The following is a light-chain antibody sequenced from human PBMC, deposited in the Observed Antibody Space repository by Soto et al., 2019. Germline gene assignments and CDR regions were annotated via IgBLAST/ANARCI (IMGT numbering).Light chain of an antibody. V-gene: IGLV1-51*02. CDR2: ENN. CDR3: GSWDSSLSAV. CDR1: SSNIGNNY. J-gene: IGLJ7*01. Sequence: QSVLTQPPSVSAAPGQKVTISCSGSSSNIGNNYASWYQQLPGTAPKLLIYENNKRPSGIPDRFPGSKSGTSATLGITGLQTGDEADYYCGSWDSSLSAVFGGGTQVTVL.